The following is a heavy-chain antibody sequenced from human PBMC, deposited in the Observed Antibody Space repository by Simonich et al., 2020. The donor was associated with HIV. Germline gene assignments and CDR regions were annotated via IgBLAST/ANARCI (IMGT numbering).Heavy chain of an antibody. CDR2: INHSAST. Sequence: QVQLQQWGAGLLKPSETLSLTCAVYGGSFSGYYWSWIRQPPGKGLEWIGEINHSASTNYTPSLKSRVTISVDTSKNQFSLKLSSVTAADTAVYYCASHYGGNHLNWFDPWGQGTLVTVSS. CDR1: GGSFSGYY. V-gene: IGHV4-34*01. CDR3: ASHYGGNHLNWFDP. J-gene: IGHJ5*02. D-gene: IGHD2-15*01.